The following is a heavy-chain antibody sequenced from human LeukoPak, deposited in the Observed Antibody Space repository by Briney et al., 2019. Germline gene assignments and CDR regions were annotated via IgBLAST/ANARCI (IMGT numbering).Heavy chain of an antibody. Sequence: GGSLRLSCAASGFTFSSYEMNWVHQAPGKGLEWVSHISSSGSIMFYADSVKGRFTISRDNAKNSLYLQMNSLRAEDTSVYYCAGRLSSDYYYMDVWGKGTTVTVSS. V-gene: IGHV3-48*03. J-gene: IGHJ6*03. CDR3: AGRLSSDYYYMDV. CDR2: ISSSGSIM. CDR1: GFTFSSYE.